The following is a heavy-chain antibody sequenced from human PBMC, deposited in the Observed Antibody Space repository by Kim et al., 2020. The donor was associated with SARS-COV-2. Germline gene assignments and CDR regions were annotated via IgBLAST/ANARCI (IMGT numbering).Heavy chain of an antibody. V-gene: IGHV3-23*01. CDR2: IRNSGSST. J-gene: IGHJ1*01. Sequence: GGXLRLSCAXSXXXXXNYAMSWXRQAPGKGLEWVSGIRNSGSSTQYADSVKGRFSISRDNSKNTLYLQMDSLRAEDTAVYYCAKVTSGSSGWFEYFQHWGQGTLVTVSS. CDR1: XXXXXNYA. CDR3: AKVTSGSSGWFEYFQH. D-gene: IGHD6-19*01.